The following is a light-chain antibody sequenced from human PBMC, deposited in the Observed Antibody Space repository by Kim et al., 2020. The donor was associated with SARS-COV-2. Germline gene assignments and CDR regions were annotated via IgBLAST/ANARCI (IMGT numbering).Light chain of an antibody. CDR3: QQYINWPPYT. V-gene: IGKV3-15*01. Sequence: EIVMTQSPATLSVSPGERATLSCRASQSVSSNLAWHQQKPGQAPRLLIYGASTRATGIPARFSGSGSGTEFTLTISSLQSEDFAVYYCQQYINWPPYTFGQGTKLEIK. CDR1: QSVSSN. CDR2: GAS. J-gene: IGKJ2*01.